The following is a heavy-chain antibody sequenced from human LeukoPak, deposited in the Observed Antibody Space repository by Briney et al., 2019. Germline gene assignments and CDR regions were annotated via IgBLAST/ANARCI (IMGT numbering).Heavy chain of an antibody. V-gene: IGHV4-39*07. CDR3: AKGNGGNSGEYFYYGMDV. CDR2: ISYSGSP. J-gene: IGHJ6*02. D-gene: IGHD4-23*01. Sequence: SETLSLTCTVSGDPGSSSNYYWGWIRQPPGKGLEWVGRISYSGSPYYKPSLKSRVTISIDTPNYQFSLKLTSVTAADTAVYYCAKGNGGNSGEYFYYGMDVWGQGTTVTVSS. CDR1: GDPGSSSNYY.